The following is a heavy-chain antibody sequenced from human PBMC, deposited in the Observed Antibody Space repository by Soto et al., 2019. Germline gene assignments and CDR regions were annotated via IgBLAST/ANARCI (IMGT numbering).Heavy chain of an antibody. D-gene: IGHD3-22*01. CDR1: GFPFGFYA. CDR3: ARDYYKYYDSSGYYRSPAY. V-gene: IGHV3-30-3*01. CDR2: ISYDGSDK. Sequence: LILSCASYGFPFGFYAIYWLRKAPATGLERVALISYDGSDKDYADSVKGRFTISRDNSRNTLFLQMNSLRAEDTAVYYCARDYYKYYDSSGYYRSPAYWGQGTLVTVSS. J-gene: IGHJ4*02.